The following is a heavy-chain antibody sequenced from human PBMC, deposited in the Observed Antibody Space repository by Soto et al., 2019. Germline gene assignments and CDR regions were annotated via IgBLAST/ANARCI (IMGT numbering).Heavy chain of an antibody. CDR1: GGSVSSGSYY. CDR3: ARGYYDFWSGYYLDY. J-gene: IGHJ4*02. V-gene: IGHV4-61*01. D-gene: IGHD3-3*01. Sequence: SETLSLTCTVSGGSVSSGSYYLSRIRQPPGKGLEWIGYIYYSGSTNYNPSLKSRVTISVDTSKNQFSLKLSSVTAADTAVYYCARGYYDFWSGYYLDYWGQGTLVTSPQ. CDR2: IYYSGST.